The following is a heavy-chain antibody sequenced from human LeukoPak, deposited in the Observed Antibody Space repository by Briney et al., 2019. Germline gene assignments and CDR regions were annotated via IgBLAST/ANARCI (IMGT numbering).Heavy chain of an antibody. Sequence: ASVKVSCKASGGTFISYAISWVRQAPGQGLEWMGGIIPIFGTANYAQKFQGRVTITADESTSTAYMELSSLRSEDTAVYYCARGGCSSTSCYDGYWGQGTLVTVSS. D-gene: IGHD2-2*01. V-gene: IGHV1-69*13. CDR1: GGTFISYA. CDR3: ARGGCSSTSCYDGY. CDR2: IIPIFGTA. J-gene: IGHJ4*02.